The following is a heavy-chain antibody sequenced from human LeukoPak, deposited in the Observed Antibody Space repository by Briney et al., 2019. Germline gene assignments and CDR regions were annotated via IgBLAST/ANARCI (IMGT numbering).Heavy chain of an antibody. J-gene: IGHJ4*02. Sequence: ASVKVSCKASGYTFTSYAMHWVRQAPGQRLEWMGWINAGNGNTKYSQKLQGRVTITRDTSASTAYMELSSLRSEDTAVYYCASQNWGLGDWGQGTLVTVSS. CDR2: INAGNGNT. CDR3: ASQNWGLGD. V-gene: IGHV1-3*01. D-gene: IGHD7-27*01. CDR1: GYTFTSYA.